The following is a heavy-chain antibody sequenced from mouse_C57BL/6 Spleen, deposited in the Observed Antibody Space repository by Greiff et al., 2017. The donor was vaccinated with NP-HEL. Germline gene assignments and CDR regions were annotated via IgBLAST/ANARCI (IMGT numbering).Heavy chain of an antibody. CDR2: IYPGSGST. CDR3: ARGDGSTLVGY. D-gene: IGHD1-1*01. CDR1: GYTFTSYW. Sequence: QVQLQQPGAELVKPGASVKMSCKASGYTFTSYWITWVKQRPGQGLEWIGDIYPGSGSTNYNEKFKSKATLTVYTSSSTAYMQLSSLTSEDSAVYYCARGDGSTLVGYWGQGTTLTVSS. V-gene: IGHV1-55*01. J-gene: IGHJ2*01.